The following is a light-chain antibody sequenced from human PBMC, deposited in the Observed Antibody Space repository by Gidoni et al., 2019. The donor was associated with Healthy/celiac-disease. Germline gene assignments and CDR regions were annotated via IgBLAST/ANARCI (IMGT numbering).Light chain of an antibody. Sequence: IQFTQSPSSLSASLGDRVTILCRASQGISSYLAWYQQKPGKAPKLLIYAASTLQSGVPSRFSGSGSGTDFTLTISSLQPEDFATYYCQQLNSYPSITFGQGTRLEIK. J-gene: IGKJ5*01. CDR3: QQLNSYPSIT. CDR1: QGISSY. CDR2: AAS. V-gene: IGKV1-9*01.